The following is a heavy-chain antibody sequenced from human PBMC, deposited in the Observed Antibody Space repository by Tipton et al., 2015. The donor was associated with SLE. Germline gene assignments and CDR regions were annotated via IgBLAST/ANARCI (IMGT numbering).Heavy chain of an antibody. V-gene: IGHV3-74*03. D-gene: IGHD5-12*01. J-gene: IGHJ4*02. CDR2: IKTDGSGT. CDR1: GFTFRTYW. CDR3: AREMIRDIVPTNADY. Sequence: GSLRLSCAASGFTFRTYWMQWVRQVPGKGLAWVSYIKTDGSGTKYADSVKGRFTISRDNSKNTLYVQMNSLRAEDTAIYYCAREMIRDIVPTNADYWGQGTLVTVSS.